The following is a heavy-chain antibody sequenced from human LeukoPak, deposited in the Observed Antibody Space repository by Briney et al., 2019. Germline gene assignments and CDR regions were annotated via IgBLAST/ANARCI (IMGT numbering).Heavy chain of an antibody. V-gene: IGHV1-18*01. J-gene: IGHJ4*02. D-gene: IGHD3-10*01. Sequence: GASVKVSCKASGYSFISYGINWVRQAPGQGLEWMGWISVYNGNTNYAQKFQGRVTMTRDTSISTAYMELSRLRSDDTAVYYCAREGSFGEGPGYWGQGTLVTVSS. CDR3: AREGSFGEGPGY. CDR1: GYSFISYG. CDR2: ISVYNGNT.